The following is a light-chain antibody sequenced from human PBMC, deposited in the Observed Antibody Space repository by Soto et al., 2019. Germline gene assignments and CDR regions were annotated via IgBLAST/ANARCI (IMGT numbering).Light chain of an antibody. CDR3: NSYAGGNTFV. CDR1: TSDVGGYEY. Sequence: QSVLTQPPSASGSLGRSATISCTGTTSDVGGYEYVSWYQQHPGKAPKVLLYEVNKRPSGVPDRFSGSKSGNMASLTVSGLQAEDEAEYYCNSYAGGNTFVFGSGTKVTVL. CDR2: EVN. V-gene: IGLV2-8*01. J-gene: IGLJ1*01.